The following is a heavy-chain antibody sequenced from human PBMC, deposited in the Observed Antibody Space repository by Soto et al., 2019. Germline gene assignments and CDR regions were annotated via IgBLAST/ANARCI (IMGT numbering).Heavy chain of an antibody. D-gene: IGHD3-16*02. Sequence: GSLRLSCRTSGLTFRTYLMSWFRQAPGKGLEWVANIKTDGSEEYYADSVEGRFTISRDNTKNSLYLQMNSMRADDTAKYYCAAQDDSVWETYRCRHWGQGTLGTVSS. J-gene: IGHJ4*02. V-gene: IGHV3-7*01. CDR3: AAQDDSVWETYRCRH. CDR1: GLTFRTYL. CDR2: IKTDGSEE.